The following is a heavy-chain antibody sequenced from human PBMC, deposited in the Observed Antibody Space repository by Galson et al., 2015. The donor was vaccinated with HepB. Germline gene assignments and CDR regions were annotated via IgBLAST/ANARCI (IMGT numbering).Heavy chain of an antibody. J-gene: IGHJ4*02. CDR2: INPNSGGT. V-gene: IGHV1-2*02. Sequence: SVKVSCKASGYTFTGYYMHWVRQAPGQGLEWMGWINPNSGGTNYAQKFQGRVTMTRDTSISTAYMELSRLRSDDTAVYYCARTHHSSSWYYYWGQGTLVTVSS. D-gene: IGHD6-13*01. CDR1: GYTFTGYY. CDR3: ARTHHSSSWYYY.